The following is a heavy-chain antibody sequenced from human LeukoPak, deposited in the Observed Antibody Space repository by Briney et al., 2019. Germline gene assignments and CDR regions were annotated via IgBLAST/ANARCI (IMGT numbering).Heavy chain of an antibody. V-gene: IGHV1-18*01. CDR2: ISAYNGNT. J-gene: IGHJ3*02. CDR1: GYTFTSYG. D-gene: IGHD3-3*01. Sequence: ASAKVSCKASGYTFTSYGISWVRQAPGQGLEWMGWISAYNGNTNYAQKLQGRVTMTTDTSTSTAYMELRSLRSDDTAVYYCARMGYYDFWSGYQPFAFDIWGQGTMVTVSS. CDR3: ARMGYYDFWSGYQPFAFDI.